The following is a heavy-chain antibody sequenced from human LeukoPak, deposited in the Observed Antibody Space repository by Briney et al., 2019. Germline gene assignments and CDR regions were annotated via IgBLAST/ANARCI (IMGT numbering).Heavy chain of an antibody. V-gene: IGHV1-69*13. Sequence: ASVKVSCKASGGTFSSYAISWVRQAPGQGLEWMGGIIPILGTANYAQKFQGRVTITADESTSTAYMELSSLRSEDTAVYYCARSARPEIYYYYGMDVWGQGTTVTVSS. CDR2: IIPILGTA. D-gene: IGHD5-24*01. CDR3: ARSARPEIYYYYGMDV. J-gene: IGHJ6*02. CDR1: GGTFSSYA.